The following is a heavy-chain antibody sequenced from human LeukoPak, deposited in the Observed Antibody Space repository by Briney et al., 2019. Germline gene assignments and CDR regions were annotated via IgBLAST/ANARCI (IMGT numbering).Heavy chain of an antibody. D-gene: IGHD3-10*01. CDR1: GYTLTELS. Sequence: ASVKVSCKVSGYTLTELSMHWVRQAPGKGLEWMGTFDPGDGETIYAQKFQGRVTMTEDTSTDTAYMELSSLRSEDTAVYYCATSAMVRGVIIGSVTDPLDYWGQGTLVTVSS. CDR3: ATSAMVRGVIIGSVTDPLDY. CDR2: FDPGDGET. J-gene: IGHJ4*02. V-gene: IGHV1-24*01.